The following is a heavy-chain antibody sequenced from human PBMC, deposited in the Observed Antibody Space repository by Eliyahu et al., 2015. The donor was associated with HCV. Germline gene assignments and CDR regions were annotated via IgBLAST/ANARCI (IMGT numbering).Heavy chain of an antibody. CDR2: LYSGGTT. Sequence: EVQLVESGGGLVQPXGSLKLSCAASGFXVXSNYMTWVRQAPGKGLEWVSTLYSGGTTYYADSVKGRFTISRDNSKNTLYLQMNSLRVEDTAVYYCARDGPYISTWSYFDSWGQGTLVTVSS. D-gene: IGHD6-13*01. J-gene: IGHJ4*02. V-gene: IGHV3-66*02. CDR3: ARDGPYISTWSYFDS. CDR1: GFXVXSNY.